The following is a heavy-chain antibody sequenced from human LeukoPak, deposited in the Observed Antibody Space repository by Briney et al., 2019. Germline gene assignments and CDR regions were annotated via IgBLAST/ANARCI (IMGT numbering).Heavy chain of an antibody. CDR1: GGSITRNY. V-gene: IGHV4-59*08. J-gene: IGHJ4*02. CDR3: ARSSVVAASFDY. Sequence: SETLSLTCTVSGGSITRNYWNRIRQPPGKGLEWIGYIYYSGSTYYNPSLKSRVTISVDTSKNQFSLKLSSVTAADTAVYYCARSSVVAASFDYWGQGTLVTVSS. D-gene: IGHD2-15*01. CDR2: IYYSGST.